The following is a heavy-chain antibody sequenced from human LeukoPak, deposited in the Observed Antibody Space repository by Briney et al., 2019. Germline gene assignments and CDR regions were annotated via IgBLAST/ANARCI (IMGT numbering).Heavy chain of an antibody. CDR1: GFTFSSYW. V-gene: IGHV3-48*04. CDR2: ISSDWNTI. J-gene: IGHJ4*02. CDR3: AREMLDDSSGYYNPLWY. Sequence: RSGGSLRLSCAASGFTFSSYWMHWVRQAPGKGLEWVSYISSDWNTIYYADSVKGRFTLSRDNAKNSLYLQMNSLRAEDTAVYYCAREMLDDSSGYYNPLWYWGQGTLVTVSS. D-gene: IGHD3-22*01.